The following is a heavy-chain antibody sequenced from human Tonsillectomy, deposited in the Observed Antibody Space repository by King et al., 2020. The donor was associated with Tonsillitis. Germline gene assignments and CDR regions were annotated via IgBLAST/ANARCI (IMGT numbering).Heavy chain of an antibody. J-gene: IGHJ4*02. D-gene: IGHD1-1*01. CDR2: ITSSSNYI. Sequence: VQLVESGGGLVKPGGSLRLSCAASGFTFSSYSMNWVRQAPGKGLEWVSFITSSSNYIYYADSVKGRFTISRDNAKNSLYLQMNGLRAEDTAVYYCARGWVVQRTIDYWGQGALGTVSS. CDR3: ARGWVVQRTIDY. V-gene: IGHV3-21*01. CDR1: GFTFSSYS.